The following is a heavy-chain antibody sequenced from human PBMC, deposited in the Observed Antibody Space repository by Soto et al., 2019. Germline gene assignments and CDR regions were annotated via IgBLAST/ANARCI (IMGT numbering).Heavy chain of an antibody. J-gene: IGHJ6*04. CDR3: ARGYGGGWHPPYYCRAKGGLPYYYGLAV. V-gene: IGHV1-69*13. CDR1: GGTFSSYA. Sequence: GPPVKVSCKASGGTFSSYAISWVRQAPGQGLEWMGGIIPIFGTANYAQKFQGRVTITADESTSTAYMELSSLRSEDTAVYYCARGYGGGWHPPYYCRAKGGLPYYYGLAVGGKGPTVPASS. D-gene: IGHD3-22*01. CDR2: IIPIFGTA.